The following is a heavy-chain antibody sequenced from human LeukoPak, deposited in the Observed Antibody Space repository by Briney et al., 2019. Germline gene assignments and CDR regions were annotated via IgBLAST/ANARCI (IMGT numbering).Heavy chain of an antibody. D-gene: IGHD1-26*01. CDR1: GYTLTELS. CDR2: FDPEDGET. V-gene: IGHV1-24*01. Sequence: ASVKVSCKVSGYTLTELSMHWVRQAPGKGLEWMGGFDPEDGETIYAQKFQGRVTMTEDTSTDTAYMELSSLRSEDTAVYYCATDAAAYSGFDYWGQGTLVTVSS. J-gene: IGHJ4*02. CDR3: ATDAAAYSGFDY.